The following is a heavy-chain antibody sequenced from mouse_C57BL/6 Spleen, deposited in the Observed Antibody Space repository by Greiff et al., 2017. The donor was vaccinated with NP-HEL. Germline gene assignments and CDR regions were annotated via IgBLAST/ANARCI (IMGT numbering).Heavy chain of an antibody. V-gene: IGHV1-42*01. Sequence: EVKLMESGPELVKPGASVKISCKASGYSFTGYYMNWVKQSPEKSLEWIGEINPSTGGTTYNQKFKAKATLTVDKSSSTAYMQLKSLTSEDSAVYYCARSTAAPFAYWGQGTLVTVSA. CDR2: INPSTGGT. CDR1: GYSFTGYY. CDR3: ARSTAAPFAY. D-gene: IGHD1-2*01. J-gene: IGHJ3*01.